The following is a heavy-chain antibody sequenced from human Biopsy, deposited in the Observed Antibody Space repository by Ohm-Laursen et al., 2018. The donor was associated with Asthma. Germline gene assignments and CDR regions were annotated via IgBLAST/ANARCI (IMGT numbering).Heavy chain of an antibody. CDR2: IMTVFGTT. CDR1: GGTFSNFA. CDR3: ARCQVGYSSGWSLLLKKIYYSGMDV. D-gene: IGHD6-19*01. J-gene: IGHJ6*02. Sequence: ASVKVSCKAPGGTFSNFAISWVRQAPGQGLEWLGGIMTVFGTTNYAKKFQGRVTITAAESTSTAYMEVTSLRSEDTAIYYCARCQVGYSSGWSLLLKKIYYSGMDVWGQGTAVTVSS. V-gene: IGHV1-69*13.